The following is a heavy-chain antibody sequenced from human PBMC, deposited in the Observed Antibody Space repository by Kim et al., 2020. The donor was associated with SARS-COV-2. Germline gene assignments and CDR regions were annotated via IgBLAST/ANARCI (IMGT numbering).Heavy chain of an antibody. CDR2: IYYSGST. CDR3: ARIPYDILTGYSFYFDY. V-gene: IGHV4-59*01. D-gene: IGHD3-9*01. J-gene: IGHJ4*01. Sequence: SETLSLTCTVSGGSISSYYWSWIRQPPGKGLEWIGYIYYSGSTNYNPSLKSRVTISVDTSKNHFSLKLSSVTAADTAVEYCARIPYDILTGYSFYFDYLG. CDR1: GGSISSYY.